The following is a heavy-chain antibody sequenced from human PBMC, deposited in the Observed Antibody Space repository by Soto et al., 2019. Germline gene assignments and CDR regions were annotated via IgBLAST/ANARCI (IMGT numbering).Heavy chain of an antibody. CDR1: GLPFSSYA. D-gene: IGHD3-3*02. V-gene: IGHV3-23*01. CDR3: ARSRFLATNDNEPLDS. J-gene: IGHJ4*02. Sequence: EVQLLESGGGLVQPGGSLVLSCAASGLPFSSYAMSWVRQAPGKGLEWVLSIRGGGNDAYYADSLKGRFTISRDNSKNPLYLQMHSLRANDKAVHYCARSRFLATNDNEPLDSWGQGTLVNVSS. CDR2: IRGGGNDA.